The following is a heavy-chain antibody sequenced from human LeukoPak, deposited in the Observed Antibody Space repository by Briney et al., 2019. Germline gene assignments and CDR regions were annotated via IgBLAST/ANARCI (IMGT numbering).Heavy chain of an antibody. CDR2: IKQDGSDK. D-gene: IGHD3-3*01. Sequence: PGGSLRLPCAASGFTFSSHWMSWVRQAPGKGLEWVANIKQDGSDKYYVDSVKGRFTISRDNAKNSLYLQMNSLRAEDTAVYYCARVLKGQRSYDFWSGYYNNWFDPWGQGTLVTVSS. CDR1: GFTFSSHW. J-gene: IGHJ5*02. CDR3: ARVLKGQRSYDFWSGYYNNWFDP. V-gene: IGHV3-7*01.